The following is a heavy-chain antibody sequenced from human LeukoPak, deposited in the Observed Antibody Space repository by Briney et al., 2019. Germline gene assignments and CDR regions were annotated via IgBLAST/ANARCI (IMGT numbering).Heavy chain of an antibody. D-gene: IGHD2-21*02. CDR3: AVVVTAGAFDI. J-gene: IGHJ3*02. CDR1: GFTFSDYY. CDR2: ISSSGSTI. V-gene: IGHV3-11*04. Sequence: GGSLRLSCAASGFTFSDYYMSWIRQAPGKGLEWVSYISSSGSTIYYADSVKGRFTISRDNAKNSLYLQMNSLRAEDTAVYYCAVVVTAGAFDIWGQGTMVTVSS.